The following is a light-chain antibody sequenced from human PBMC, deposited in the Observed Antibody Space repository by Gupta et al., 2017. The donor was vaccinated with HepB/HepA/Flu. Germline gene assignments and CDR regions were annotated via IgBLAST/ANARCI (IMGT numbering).Light chain of an antibody. V-gene: IGLV3-1*01. Sequence: SAELLQPPSLSVSPGPTATITCSGDKLGDTLISWYQQKPGQSPVLLIYEDHKRPSGTPERFSGSTSGNTATLTISGTQAVDEAHYHCQAWDDTSVFFGGGTRLTVL. J-gene: IGLJ2*01. CDR1: KLGDTL. CDR2: EDH. CDR3: QAWDDTSVF.